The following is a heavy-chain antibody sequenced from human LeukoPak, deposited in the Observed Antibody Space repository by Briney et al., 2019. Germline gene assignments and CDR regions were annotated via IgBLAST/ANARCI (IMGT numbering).Heavy chain of an antibody. Sequence: SETLSLTCAVYGGSFSGYYWSWIRQPPGKGLEWIGEINHSGSTNYNPSLKSRVTISVDTSKNQFSLKLSSVTAADTAVYYCARNVRKYCSSTSCYLYSGGYFVYFDYWGQGTLVTVSS. CDR2: INHSGST. J-gene: IGHJ4*02. CDR3: ARNVRKYCSSTSCYLYSGGYFVYFDY. CDR1: GGSFSGYY. D-gene: IGHD2-2*01. V-gene: IGHV4-34*01.